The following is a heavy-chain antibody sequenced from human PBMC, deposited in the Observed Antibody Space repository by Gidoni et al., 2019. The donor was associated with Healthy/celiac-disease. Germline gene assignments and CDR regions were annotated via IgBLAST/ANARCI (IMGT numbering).Heavy chain of an antibody. J-gene: IGHJ5*02. CDR3: ARDRALRYFDSFPFWFDP. V-gene: IGHV4-39*07. Sequence: QLQLQESGPGLVKPSETLSLTCTVSGGSISSSSYYWGWIRQPPGKGLEWIGSIYYRGSTYYNPSLKSRVTISVDTSKNQFSLKLSSVTAADTAVYYCARDRALRYFDSFPFWFDPWGQGTLVTVSS. CDR2: IYYRGST. D-gene: IGHD3-9*01. CDR1: GGSISSSSYY.